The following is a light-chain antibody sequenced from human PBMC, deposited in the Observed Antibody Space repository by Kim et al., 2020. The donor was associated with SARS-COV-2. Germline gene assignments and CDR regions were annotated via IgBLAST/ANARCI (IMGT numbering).Light chain of an antibody. CDR2: GAS. V-gene: IGKV1-9*01. CDR3: QQLGGYPLT. CDR1: QDIRNY. J-gene: IGKJ4*01. Sequence: IQLTQSPSSLSASVGDRVTITCRAGQDIRNYLAWYQQNPGKAPKLLIYGASTLQSGVPSRFSGSGSGTDFTLTISSLQPEDFATYYCQQLGGYPLTFAGGTKVYIK.